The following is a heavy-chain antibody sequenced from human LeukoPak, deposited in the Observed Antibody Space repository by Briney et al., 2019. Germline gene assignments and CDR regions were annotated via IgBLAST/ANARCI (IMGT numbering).Heavy chain of an antibody. CDR1: GYTFTSYG. V-gene: IGHV1-18*01. CDR3: AREVPTTSYDILTGYYNPNFDY. CDR2: ISAYNGNT. J-gene: IGHJ4*02. D-gene: IGHD3-9*01. Sequence: ASVKVSCKASGYTFTSYGISWVRQAPGQGLEWMGWISAYNGNTNYAQKLQGRVTMTTDTSTSTAYMELRSLRSDDTAVYYCAREVPTTSYDILTGYYNPNFDYWGQRTLVTVSS.